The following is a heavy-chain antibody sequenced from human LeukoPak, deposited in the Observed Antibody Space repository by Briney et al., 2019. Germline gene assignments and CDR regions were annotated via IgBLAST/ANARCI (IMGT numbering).Heavy chain of an antibody. Sequence: PSETLSLTCTVSGGSISSGGYYWSWIRQHPGKGLEWIGYIYYSGSTYYNPSLKSRVTISVDTSKNQFSLKLSSVTAADTAVYYCARGYSYDYYYGMDVWGQGTTVTVSS. CDR1: GGSISSGGYY. D-gene: IGHD5-18*01. V-gene: IGHV4-30-4*08. CDR2: IYYSGST. J-gene: IGHJ6*02. CDR3: ARGYSYDYYYGMDV.